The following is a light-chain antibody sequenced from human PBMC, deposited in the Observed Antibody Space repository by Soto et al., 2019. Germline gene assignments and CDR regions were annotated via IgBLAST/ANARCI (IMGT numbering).Light chain of an antibody. J-gene: IGKJ1*01. CDR2: DAS. CDR1: QTIRNW. Sequence: DIQMSQSPSTLSASVGDRVTITCRASQTIRNWLAWYQQNPGKAPKLLIYDASILESGFPSRFSGSGSGTEFTLTISSLQPDDFAAYYCQHYSSYSSTVGQGTKLDSK. V-gene: IGKV1-5*01. CDR3: QHYSSYSST.